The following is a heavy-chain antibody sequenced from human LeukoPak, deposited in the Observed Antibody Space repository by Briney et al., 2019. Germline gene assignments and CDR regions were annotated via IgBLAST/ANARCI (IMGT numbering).Heavy chain of an antibody. J-gene: IGHJ3*02. CDR2: ISSSGST. CDR1: GDSISSGDYY. V-gene: IGHV4-61*09. D-gene: IGHD3-22*01. CDR3: ARGPYSYDSSGAFDI. Sequence: PSETLSLTCTVSGDSISSGDYYWSWIQQPAGKGLEWIGHISSSGSTNYNPSLKSRVTISVDTSKNQFSLKLSSVTAADTAVYFCARGPYSYDSSGAFDIWGQGTMVTVSS.